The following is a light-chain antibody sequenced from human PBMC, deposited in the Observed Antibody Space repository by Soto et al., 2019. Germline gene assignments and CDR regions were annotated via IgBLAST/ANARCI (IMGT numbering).Light chain of an antibody. CDR1: AGVVTRDHY. Sequence: QTVVTQEPSVTVSPGGTVTLTGASSAGVVTRDHYPNWFQQKPGQPPRALISTTTNRHSWTPARFSGSLLGDKAALTLSGVQPEDEADYYCLLYFGGPWVFGGGTKLTVL. J-gene: IGLJ3*02. V-gene: IGLV7-43*01. CDR2: TTT. CDR3: LLYFGGPWV.